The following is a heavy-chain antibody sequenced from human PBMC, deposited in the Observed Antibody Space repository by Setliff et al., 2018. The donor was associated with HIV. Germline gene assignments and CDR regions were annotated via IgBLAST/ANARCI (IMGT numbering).Heavy chain of an antibody. CDR3: ARDSGYSYGYYFDY. CDR2: VLPIFGST. V-gene: IGHV1-69*05. J-gene: IGHJ4*02. Sequence: ASVKVSCKTSGGTFSSYAISWVRQAPGQGLEWMGGVLPIFGSTNYAHRFQGRVTITRDTSASTDYMELSSLRSEDTAVYYCARDSGYSYGYYFDYWGQGTLVTVSS. D-gene: IGHD5-18*01. CDR1: GGTFSSYA.